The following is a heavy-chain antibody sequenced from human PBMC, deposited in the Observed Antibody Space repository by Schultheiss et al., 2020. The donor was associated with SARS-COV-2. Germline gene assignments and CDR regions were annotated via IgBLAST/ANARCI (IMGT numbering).Heavy chain of an antibody. D-gene: IGHD3-9*01. J-gene: IGHJ6*02. V-gene: IGHV3-53*01. CDR1: GFTFSSYA. Sequence: GGSLRLSCAASGFTFSSYAMHWVRQAPGKGLEWVSVIYSGGSTYYADSVKGRFTISRDNSKNTLYLQMNSLRAEDTAVYYCARYDILTGNGMDVWGQGTTVTVSS. CDR2: IYSGGST. CDR3: ARYDILTGNGMDV.